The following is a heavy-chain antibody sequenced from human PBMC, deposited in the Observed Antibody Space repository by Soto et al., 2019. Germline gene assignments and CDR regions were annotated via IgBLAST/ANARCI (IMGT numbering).Heavy chain of an antibody. V-gene: IGHV4-59*01. D-gene: IGHD6-19*01. CDR2: IYYSGST. CDR3: ARDLWYSSGWRNYYYYGMDV. Sequence: SETLSLTCTVSGGSISSYYWSWIRQPPGKGLEWIGYIYYSGSTNYNPSLKSRVTISVDTSKNQFSLKLSSVTAADTAVYYCARDLWYSSGWRNYYYYGMDVWGQGTTVPSP. CDR1: GGSISSYY. J-gene: IGHJ6*02.